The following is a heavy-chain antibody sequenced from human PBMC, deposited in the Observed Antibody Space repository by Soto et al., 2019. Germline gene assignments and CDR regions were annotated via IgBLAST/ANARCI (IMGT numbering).Heavy chain of an antibody. CDR2: IIPIFGTA. V-gene: IGHV1-69*01. D-gene: IGHD2-8*01. CDR1: GGTLSSYA. Sequence: QVQLVQSGAEVKKPGSSVKVSCKASGGTLSSYAISWWRQAPGQGREWRGGIIPIFGTAQYAQKFQGRVTITADESTSTAYMELSSLRSEDTAVYYCAGRGYCTNGVCYPIGYYYGMDVWGQGTTVTVSS. J-gene: IGHJ6*02. CDR3: AGRGYCTNGVCYPIGYYYGMDV.